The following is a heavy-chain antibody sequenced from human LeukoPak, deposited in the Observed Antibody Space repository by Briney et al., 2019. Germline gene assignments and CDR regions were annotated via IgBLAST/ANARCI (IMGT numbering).Heavy chain of an antibody. D-gene: IGHD3-10*01. Sequence: PGGSLRLSCTASGFTFGDYAMSWVRQAPGKGLEYVSGISTNGGSTYYADSVKGRFTISRDNSKNTVYLQMSSLRTEDAALYYCVRSYYGSGTFYLGGYWGQGTLVTVSS. V-gene: IGHV3-64D*06. CDR3: VRSYYGSGTFYLGGY. CDR2: ISTNGGST. J-gene: IGHJ4*02. CDR1: GFTFGDYA.